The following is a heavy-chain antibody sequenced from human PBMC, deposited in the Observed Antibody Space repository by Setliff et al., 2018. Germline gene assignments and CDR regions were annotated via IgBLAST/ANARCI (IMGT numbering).Heavy chain of an antibody. J-gene: IGHJ1*01. D-gene: IGHD5-12*01. CDR3: ARGNPAERYEY. V-gene: IGHV1-18*01. Sequence: ASVKVSCKTSGYTFINYAISWVRQAPGQGLEWMGFISLYDGHTNYAQNFQGRLTVTTDTSTSTAYMELSSLRFDDTVVYYCARGNPAERYEYWGQGTLVTVSS. CDR1: GYTFINYA. CDR2: ISLYDGHT.